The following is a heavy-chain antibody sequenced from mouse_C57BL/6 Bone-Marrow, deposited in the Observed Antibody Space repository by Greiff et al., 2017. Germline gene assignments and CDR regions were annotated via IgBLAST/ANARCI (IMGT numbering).Heavy chain of an antibody. CDR1: GYTFTSYW. J-gene: IGHJ4*01. V-gene: IGHV1-64*01. CDR2: IHPNSGST. CDR3: VYDYDSYAMDY. Sequence: QVQLQQPGAELVKPGASVKLSCKASGYTFTSYWMHWVKQRPGQGLEWIGMIHPNSGSTNYNEKFKSKATLTVDKSSSTAYRQLSSLTSEDSAVYYCVYDYDSYAMDYWGQGTSVTVSS. D-gene: IGHD2-4*01.